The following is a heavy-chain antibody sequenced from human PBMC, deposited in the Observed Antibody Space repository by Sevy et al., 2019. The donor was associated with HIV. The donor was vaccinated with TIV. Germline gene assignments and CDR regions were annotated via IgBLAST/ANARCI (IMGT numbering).Heavy chain of an antibody. Sequence: GGSLRRSCAASGFTFSKYSMSRVRQPPGKGLEWVSAFSFGCGEINYADSVKGRFTISRDNSKISVYLEMNNLRPEDTAVYYCAREGCTKPHDYWGQGTLVTVSS. CDR2: FSFGCGEI. CDR1: GFTFSKYS. J-gene: IGHJ4*02. CDR3: AREGCTKPHDY. D-gene: IGHD2-8*01. V-gene: IGHV3-23*01.